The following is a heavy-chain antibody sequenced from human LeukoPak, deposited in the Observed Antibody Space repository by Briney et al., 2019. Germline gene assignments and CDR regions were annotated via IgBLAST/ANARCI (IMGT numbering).Heavy chain of an antibody. CDR2: INQDGSEK. J-gene: IGHJ4*02. D-gene: IGHD6-19*01. CDR1: GFTFSSYW. CDR3: TRDWLDASLDY. Sequence: GGSLRLSCAASGFTFSSYWMTWVRQAPGKGLVWVANINQDGSEKYYVDSVEGRFTISRDNAKNSLYLQMNNLRAEDTAIYYCTRDWLDASLDYWGQGVLVTVSS. V-gene: IGHV3-7*01.